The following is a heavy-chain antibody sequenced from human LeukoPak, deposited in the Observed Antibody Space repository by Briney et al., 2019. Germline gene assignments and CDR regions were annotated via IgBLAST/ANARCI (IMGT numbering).Heavy chain of an antibody. Sequence: GESLKISWKGSGYRFTSYWIAWVRQMPGKGLEWMGIIYPGDSDTRYSPSFQGQVTISTDKSISTAYLQWSSLQASDTAIYYCKRLGGGTSRSLPNDYFDPWGQGTLVTVSS. CDR2: IYPGDSDT. D-gene: IGHD1-26*01. J-gene: IGHJ5*02. CDR3: KRLGGGTSRSLPNDYFDP. CDR1: GYRFTSYW. V-gene: IGHV5-51*01.